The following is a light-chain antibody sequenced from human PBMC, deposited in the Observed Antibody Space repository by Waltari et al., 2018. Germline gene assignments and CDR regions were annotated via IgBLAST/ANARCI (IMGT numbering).Light chain of an antibody. J-gene: IGLJ2*01. CDR2: DNY. Sequence: QSVLTQPPSVSAAPGQKVTISCSGRSSNIANYFVSWYHQLPGTTPKLLIHDNYKRPSGIPDRFSASKSGTSATLDITGLQIGDEADYYCATWDNSLTAVVFGGGTKLTVL. V-gene: IGLV1-51*01. CDR1: SSNIANYF. CDR3: ATWDNSLTAVV.